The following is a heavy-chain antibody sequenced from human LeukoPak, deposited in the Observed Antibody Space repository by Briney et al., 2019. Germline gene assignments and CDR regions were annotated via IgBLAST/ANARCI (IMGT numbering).Heavy chain of an antibody. CDR2: IYPGDSDT. CDR3: ARTYDSSLGEFDY. CDR1: GYSFTSYW. Sequence: GESLKISCKGSGYSFTSYWIGWVRQMPGKGLEGMGIIYPGDSDTRYSPSFQGQVTISADKSISTAYLQWSSLKASDTAMYYCARTYDSSLGEFDYWGQGTLVTVSS. V-gene: IGHV5-51*01. D-gene: IGHD3-22*01. J-gene: IGHJ4*02.